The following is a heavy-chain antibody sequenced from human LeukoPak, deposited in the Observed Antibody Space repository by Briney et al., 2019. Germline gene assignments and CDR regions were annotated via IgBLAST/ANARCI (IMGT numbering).Heavy chain of an antibody. V-gene: IGHV1-3*01. Sequence: ASVKVSCKASGSTFTSYAMHWVRQAPGQRLEWMGWINAGNGNTKYSQKFQGRVTIIRDTSASTAYMELSSLRSEDTAVYYCARHSSTSLEYFQHWGQGTLVTVSS. CDR1: GSTFTSYA. CDR3: ARHSSTSLEYFQH. J-gene: IGHJ1*01. CDR2: INAGNGNT. D-gene: IGHD2-2*01.